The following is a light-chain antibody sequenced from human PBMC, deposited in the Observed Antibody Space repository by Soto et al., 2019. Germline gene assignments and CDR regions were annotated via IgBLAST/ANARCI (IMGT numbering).Light chain of an antibody. Sequence: DIQMTQSPSSLSASVGDRVTITCRASQSISSYLNWYLQKPGKAPKLLIYTASSLQSGVPSRFSGSGSGTDFTLIISSLQPEDFATYYCQQSFSTPITFGQGTRLEIK. CDR3: QQSFSTPIT. CDR1: QSISSY. V-gene: IGKV1-39*01. J-gene: IGKJ5*01. CDR2: TAS.